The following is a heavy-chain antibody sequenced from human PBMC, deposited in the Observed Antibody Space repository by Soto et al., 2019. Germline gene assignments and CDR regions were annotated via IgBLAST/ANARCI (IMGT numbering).Heavy chain of an antibody. D-gene: IGHD6-19*01. CDR1: GDSVSSNSAA. Sequence: SQTLSLTCAISGDSVSSNSAAWNWIRQSPSRGLEWLGRTYYRSKWYNDYAVSVKSRITINPDTSKNQFSLQLNSVTPEDTAVYYRARGRREWLSNYYGMDVWCQGTTVTVSS. CDR3: ARGRREWLSNYYGMDV. V-gene: IGHV6-1*01. J-gene: IGHJ6*02. CDR2: TYYRSKWYN.